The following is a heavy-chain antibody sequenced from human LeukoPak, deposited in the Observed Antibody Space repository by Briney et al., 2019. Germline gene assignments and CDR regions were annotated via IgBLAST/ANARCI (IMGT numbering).Heavy chain of an antibody. Sequence: ASVTVSCKASGYTFTNYYLHWVRQAPGQGLEWMGIINPSGGSTSYAQKFQGRVTVTRDTSTSTVYMELSSLRSEDTAVYYCVLIGGVTTGSGFDYWGQGTLVTVSS. CDR1: GYTFTNYY. V-gene: IGHV1-46*01. CDR2: INPSGGST. D-gene: IGHD4-17*01. J-gene: IGHJ4*02. CDR3: VLIGGVTTGSGFDY.